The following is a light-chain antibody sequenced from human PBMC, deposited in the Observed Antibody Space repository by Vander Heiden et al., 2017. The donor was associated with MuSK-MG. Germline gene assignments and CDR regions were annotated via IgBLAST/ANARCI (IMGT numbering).Light chain of an antibody. Sequence: DIQFTQSPSFLSASVGDRVTITCRARQGISSYLAWHQQKPGKAPKLLIYAASSLQSGVPSRFSGSGSGTEFTLTISSLQPEDFATYYCQQLNSYPLTFGGGTKVEIK. CDR2: AAS. J-gene: IGKJ4*01. CDR1: QGISSY. V-gene: IGKV1-9*01. CDR3: QQLNSYPLT.